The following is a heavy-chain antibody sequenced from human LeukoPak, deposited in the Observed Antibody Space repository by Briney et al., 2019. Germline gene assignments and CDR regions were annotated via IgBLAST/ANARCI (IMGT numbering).Heavy chain of an antibody. Sequence: GGFLRLSCAGSGFTFSSYSMIWVRQAPGKGLQWVSSISSSSSYIYYADSLKGRFTISRDNAKNTLYLQMNSLRAEDTAVYYCAREKISFGWSGYVHDYFDYWGQGTLVTVSS. CDR1: GFTFSSYS. CDR2: ISSSSSYI. V-gene: IGHV3-21*01. CDR3: AREKISFGWSGYVHDYFDY. D-gene: IGHD3-3*01. J-gene: IGHJ4*02.